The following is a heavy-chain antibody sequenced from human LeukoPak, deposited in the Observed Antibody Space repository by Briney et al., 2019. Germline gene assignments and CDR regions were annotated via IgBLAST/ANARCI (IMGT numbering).Heavy chain of an antibody. J-gene: IGHJ6*02. Sequence: RGSLRLSCAASGFTFSSYAMSWVRQAPGKGLEWVSSISGGGGGTFYADSVKGRFTISRDNSKNTPYLQMNSLRAEDTAVYYCAKDLGGKPYYYYGMDVWGQGTTVTVSS. CDR3: AKDLGGKPYYYYGMDV. CDR1: GFTFSSYA. V-gene: IGHV3-23*01. CDR2: ISGGGGGT.